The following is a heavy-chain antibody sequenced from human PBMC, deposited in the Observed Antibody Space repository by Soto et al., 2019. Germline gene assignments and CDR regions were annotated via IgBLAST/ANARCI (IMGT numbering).Heavy chain of an antibody. CDR2: ISDSGNA. CDR1: GGSISSYH. Sequence: SETLSLTCSVSGGSISSYHWSWIRQPPGKGLEWIGFISDSGNANYSPSLRSRVTISVDTSKNQISLILRFVTATDTAVYYCARYGDHHYFDDWGQGTLVTVSS. J-gene: IGHJ4*02. D-gene: IGHD4-17*01. CDR3: ARYGDHHYFDD. V-gene: IGHV4-59*08.